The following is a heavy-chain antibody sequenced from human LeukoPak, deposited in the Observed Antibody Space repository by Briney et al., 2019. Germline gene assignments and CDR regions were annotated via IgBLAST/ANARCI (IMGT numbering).Heavy chain of an antibody. CDR3: ARDAGYSSSGPAFDI. D-gene: IGHD6-13*01. V-gene: IGHV3-13*01. CDR2: IGTAGDT. CDR1: GFTFSSYD. Sequence: PGGSLRLSCAASGFTFSSYDMHWVRQATGKGLEWVSAIGTAGDTYYPGSVKGRFTISRENAKNSLYLQMNSLRAGDTAVYYCARDAGYSSSGPAFDIWGQGTMVTVSS. J-gene: IGHJ3*02.